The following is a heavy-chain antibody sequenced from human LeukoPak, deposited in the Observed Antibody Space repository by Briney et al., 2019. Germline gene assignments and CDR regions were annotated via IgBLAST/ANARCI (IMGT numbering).Heavy chain of an antibody. CDR2: IRSKANSYAT. Sequence: GGSLRLSCAASGFTFSGSAMHWVRQASGKGLEWVGRIRSKANSYATAYAASVKGRFTISRDDSKNTEYLQMNSLKTEDTAVYYCTEPGYSTRQTHYWGQGTLVTVSS. V-gene: IGHV3-73*01. J-gene: IGHJ4*02. D-gene: IGHD6-13*01. CDR3: TEPGYSTRQTHY. CDR1: GFTFSGSA.